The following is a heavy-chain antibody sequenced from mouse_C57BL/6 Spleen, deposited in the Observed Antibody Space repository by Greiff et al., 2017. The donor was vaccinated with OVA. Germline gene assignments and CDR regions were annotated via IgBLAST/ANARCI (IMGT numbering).Heavy chain of an antibody. J-gene: IGHJ1*03. V-gene: IGHV1-9*01. Sequence: VQLQQSGAELMKPGASVKLSCKATGYTFTGYWIEWVKQRPGHGLEWIGEILPGSGSTNYNEKFKGKATFTADTSSNTAYMQLSSLTTEDSAIYYCASPYYYGSSPHWYFDVWGTGTTVTVSS. CDR2: ILPGSGST. CDR3: ASPYYYGSSPHWYFDV. D-gene: IGHD1-1*01. CDR1: GYTFTGYW.